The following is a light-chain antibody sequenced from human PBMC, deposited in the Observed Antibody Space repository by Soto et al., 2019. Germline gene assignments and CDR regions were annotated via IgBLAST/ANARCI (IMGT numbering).Light chain of an antibody. J-gene: IGLJ2*01. CDR3: SSYATSGTNVI. V-gene: IGLV2-14*03. CDR2: EVA. Sequence: QSVLTQPASVSGSPGQSITISCTGTNSDVGAYPYVSWYQQHPDNAPKLLIYEVADRPSGVSDRFSGSKSGNTASLTISALQAEDEAVYYCSSYATSGTNVIFGGGTKLTVL. CDR1: NSDVGAYPY.